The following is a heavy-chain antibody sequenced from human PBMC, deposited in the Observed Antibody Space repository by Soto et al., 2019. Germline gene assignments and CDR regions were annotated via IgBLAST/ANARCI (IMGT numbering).Heavy chain of an antibody. CDR1: GYSFTSFW. CDR2: IYPGDSDT. J-gene: IGHJ3*02. Sequence: PGESLKISCKGFGYSFTSFWIGWVRQMPGKGLEWMGIIYPGDSDTRYSPSFQGQVTISADKSISTAYLQWSSLKASDTAMYYCARKRAADDSSALDAFDIWGQGTMVTVSS. V-gene: IGHV5-51*01. D-gene: IGHD3-22*01. CDR3: ARKRAADDSSALDAFDI.